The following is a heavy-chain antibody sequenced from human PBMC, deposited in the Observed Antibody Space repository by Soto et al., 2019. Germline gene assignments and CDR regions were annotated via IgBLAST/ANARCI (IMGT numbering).Heavy chain of an antibody. CDR3: VVAAHHAHVAS. CDR1: GYTFTSYG. V-gene: IGHV1-18*01. J-gene: IGHJ1*01. Sequence: QVQLVQSGAEVKKPGASVKVSCKASGYTFTSYGISWVRQAPGQGLEWMGWISAYNGNTNYAQKLQGRVPMTTDTATSPAYRDLSSLRSDDTRVYYSVVAAHHAHVASWAQGTLVTVSS. CDR2: ISAYNGNT. D-gene: IGHD2-15*01.